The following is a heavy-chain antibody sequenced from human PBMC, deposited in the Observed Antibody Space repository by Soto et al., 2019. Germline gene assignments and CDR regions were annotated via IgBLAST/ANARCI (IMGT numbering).Heavy chain of an antibody. CDR3: ARSSVRGWSY. CDR1: GGSISSGGYS. CDR2: IYHSGST. J-gene: IGHJ4*02. V-gene: IGHV4-30-2*01. D-gene: IGHD3-10*02. Sequence: PSETLSLTCAVSGGSISSGGYSWSWIRQPPGKGLEWIGYIYHSGSTYYNPSLKSRVTISVDTSKNQFSLNLNSVTAADTAVYYCARSSVRGWSYWGQGTLVTVSS.